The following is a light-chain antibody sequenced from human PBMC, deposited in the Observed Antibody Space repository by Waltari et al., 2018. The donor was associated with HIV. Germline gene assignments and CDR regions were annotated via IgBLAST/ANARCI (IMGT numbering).Light chain of an antibody. CDR1: SSDVGAYNH. J-gene: IGLJ3*02. Sequence: QSALTQPPPASGSPGQSVTISCTGISSDVGAYNHVPWYQPHPGKAPQLMIYEVNKRPSGVPDRFSGSKSGNTASLTVSGLQAEDEADYYCSSYVGSNRVFGGGTKLTVL. CDR3: SSYVGSNRV. V-gene: IGLV2-8*01. CDR2: EVN.